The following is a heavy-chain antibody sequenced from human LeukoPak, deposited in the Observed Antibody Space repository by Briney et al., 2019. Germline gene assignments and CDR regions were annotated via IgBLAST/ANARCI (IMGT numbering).Heavy chain of an antibody. CDR2: GDYSGGT. Sequence: SETLSLTCTVSGDSFTSVTDYWAWIRQPPGKGLEWIASGDYSGGTYYNPSLESRVAISADMSKNQISLKLTSVTAADTAVYYCARVQWGFGEPFDYWGQGTLVTVSS. J-gene: IGHJ4*02. CDR3: ARVQWGFGEPFDY. V-gene: IGHV4-39*07. CDR1: GDSFTSVTDY. D-gene: IGHD3-10*01.